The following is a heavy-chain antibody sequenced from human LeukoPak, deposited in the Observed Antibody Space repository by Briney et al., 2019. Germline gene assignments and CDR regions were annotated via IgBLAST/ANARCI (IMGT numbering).Heavy chain of an antibody. D-gene: IGHD5-18*01. CDR3: ARDQIQLWSFDY. V-gene: IGHV3-43*02. CDR1: GFTFDDYA. J-gene: IGHJ4*02. Sequence: PGGSLRLSCEASGFTFDDYAMHWVRQAPGKGLEWVSLISGDGVRTYYADSVKGRFTISRDNSKNSLYLQMNSLRTEDTALYYCARDQIQLWSFDYWGQGTLVTVSS. CDR2: ISGDGVRT.